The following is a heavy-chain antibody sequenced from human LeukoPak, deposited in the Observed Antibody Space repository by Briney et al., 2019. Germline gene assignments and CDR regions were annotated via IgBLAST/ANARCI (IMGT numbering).Heavy chain of an antibody. J-gene: IGHJ3*02. CDR3: ACLTTADAFDI. CDR2: IYDSGST. Sequence: SETLSLTCTVSVGSINSYYWSWIRQPPGKGLEWIGYIYDSGSTNYNPSLKSRVTISVDTSKNQFSLKLSSVTAADTAVYYCACLTTADAFDIWGQGTMVTVSS. CDR1: VGSINSYY. D-gene: IGHD3-22*01. V-gene: IGHV4-59*01.